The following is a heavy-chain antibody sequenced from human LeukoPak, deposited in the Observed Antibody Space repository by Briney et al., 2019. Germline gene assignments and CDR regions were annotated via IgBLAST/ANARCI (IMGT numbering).Heavy chain of an antibody. CDR3: ARDGYYYDSSGYYYFHWFDP. D-gene: IGHD3-22*01. V-gene: IGHV1-46*01. CDR2: INPSGGST. Sequence: GASVKVSCKASGYTFTSYYMHWVRQAPGQGLEWMGIINPSGGSTSYAQKFQGRVTMTRDMSTSTDYMELSSLRSEDTAVYYCARDGYYYDSSGYYYFHWFDPWGQGTLVTVSS. CDR1: GYTFTSYY. J-gene: IGHJ5*02.